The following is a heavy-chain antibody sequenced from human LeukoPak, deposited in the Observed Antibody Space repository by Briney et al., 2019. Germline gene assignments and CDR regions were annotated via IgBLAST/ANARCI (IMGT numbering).Heavy chain of an antibody. J-gene: IGHJ4*02. CDR2: IHHSGST. CDR1: GYSISSGYY. Sequence: SETLSLTCTVSGYSISSGYYWGWIRQPPGKGLEWIGSIHHSGSTYYNPSLKSRVTISVDTSKNQFSLKLSSVTAADTAVYYCARDPAYYDILTGYQVDWEPKYYFDYWGQGTLVTVSS. V-gene: IGHV4-38-2*02. D-gene: IGHD3-9*01. CDR3: ARDPAYYDILTGYQVDWEPKYYFDY.